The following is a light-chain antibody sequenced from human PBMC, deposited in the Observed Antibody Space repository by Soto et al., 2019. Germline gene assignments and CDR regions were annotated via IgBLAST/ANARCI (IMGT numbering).Light chain of an antibody. Sequence: QSVLTQPASVSGSPGQSIAISCTGTSTDVGSSNYVSWYQQHPGKAPKLMIFDVNNRPSGVSDRFSGSKSGNTASLTISGLQAEDVADYYCSSHYSSCTYVFGTGTKVTDL. CDR2: DVN. J-gene: IGLJ1*01. CDR3: SSHYSSCTYV. CDR1: STDVGSSNY. V-gene: IGLV2-14*01.